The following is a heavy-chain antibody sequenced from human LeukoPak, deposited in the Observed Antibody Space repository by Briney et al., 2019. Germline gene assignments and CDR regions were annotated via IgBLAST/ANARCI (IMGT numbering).Heavy chain of an antibody. J-gene: IGHJ5*02. CDR3: ARDNSVGDVAWWFYP. V-gene: IGHV1-46*01. CDR2: INPSGSST. CDR1: GYSFTSHY. Sequence: ASVNLSCKPSGYSFTSHYMHWLRQAPGQGLGWLGLINPSGSSTLYAQKFQSRVTMTRDMSTTTDYMELSSLRSEDTAVYYCARDNSVGDVAWWFYPWGERAPVTVSS. D-gene: IGHD1-26*01.